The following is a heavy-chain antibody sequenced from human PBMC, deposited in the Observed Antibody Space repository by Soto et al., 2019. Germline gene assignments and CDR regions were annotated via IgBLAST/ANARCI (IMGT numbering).Heavy chain of an antibody. CDR3: ARVIAARPNYYYGMDV. CDR1: GGSFMGYY. CDR2: INHSGST. V-gene: IGHV4-34*01. J-gene: IGHJ6*02. D-gene: IGHD6-6*01. Sequence: SETLSLTWDVLGGSFMGYYWSGILQPPGKGLEWIGEINHSGSTNYNPSLKSRVTISVDTSKNPFSLKLSSVTAADTAVYYCARVIAARPNYYYGMDVWGQGTTVTVSS.